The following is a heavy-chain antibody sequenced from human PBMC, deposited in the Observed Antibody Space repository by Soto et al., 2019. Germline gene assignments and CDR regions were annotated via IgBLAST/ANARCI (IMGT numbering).Heavy chain of an antibody. CDR1: GGSISSGGYS. V-gene: IGHV4-30-2*01. CDR2: IYHSGST. J-gene: IGHJ4*02. D-gene: IGHD4-17*01. Sequence: SETLSLTCAVSGGSISSGGYSWSWIRQPPGKGLEWIGYIYHSGSTYYNPSLKGRVTISVDRSKNQFSLKLSSVTAADTAVYYCARASRPPNYGDYERSAFDYWGQGTLVTVSS. CDR3: ARASRPPNYGDYERSAFDY.